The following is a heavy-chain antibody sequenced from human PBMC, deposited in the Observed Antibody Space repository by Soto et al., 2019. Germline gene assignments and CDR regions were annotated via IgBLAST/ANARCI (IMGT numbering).Heavy chain of an antibody. V-gene: IGHV3-30*18. D-gene: IGHD4-17*01. CDR2: ISFDGSKK. Sequence: QVQLVESGGGVVQPGRSLRLSCAASTFTFSNFGMNWVRQAPGKGLEWVAVISFDGSKKYYAASVKDRFTLSRDNYKNTLYLEINSLRPEDPAFYYGANAYGDYSGYLGYWGRGTLVSVSS. CDR1: TFTFSNFG. CDR3: ANAYGDYSGYLGY. J-gene: IGHJ4*02.